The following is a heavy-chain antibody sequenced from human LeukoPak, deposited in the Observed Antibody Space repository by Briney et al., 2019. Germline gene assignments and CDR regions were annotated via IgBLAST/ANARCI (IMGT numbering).Heavy chain of an antibody. J-gene: IGHJ4*02. CDR2: INQDGREK. CDR3: ARGDKFSGEY. Sequence: GGSLRLSCAASGFTFSSYWMSWVRQAPGKGLEWVANINQDGREKYYVDSVKGRFTISRDNAKNSLYLQMNSLRAEDTAVFLCARGDKFSGEYWGQRTLVTVSS. V-gene: IGHV3-7*04. D-gene: IGHD3-10*01. CDR1: GFTFSSYW.